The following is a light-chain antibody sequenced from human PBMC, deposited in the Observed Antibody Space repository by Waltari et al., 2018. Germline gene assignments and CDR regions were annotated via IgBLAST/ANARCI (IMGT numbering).Light chain of an antibody. CDR2: EVT. CDR1: RSDLGSYHL. CDR3: CSSPESSTSWV. V-gene: IGLV2-23*02. Sequence: QSALTQPASVSGSPGQSITISCTGLRSDLGSYHLVSWFQQHPDKAPRRLIYEVTERPSEVSNRFSGSASGNTAYLTISGLQAEDEADYYCCSSPESSTSWVFGGGTKLTVL. J-gene: IGLJ3*02.